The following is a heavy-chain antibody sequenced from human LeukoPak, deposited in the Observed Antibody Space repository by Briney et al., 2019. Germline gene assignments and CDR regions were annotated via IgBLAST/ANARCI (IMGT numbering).Heavy chain of an antibody. V-gene: IGHV1-18*04. D-gene: IGHD3-10*01. J-gene: IGHJ5*02. CDR1: GYTFTSYG. CDR3: ARDQITMVRGVKNWFDP. CDR2: ISAYNGNT. Sequence: ASVKVSCKAAGYTFTSYGISWVRQPPGQGLEWMGWISAYNGNTNYAQKLQGRVTMTTDTSTSTAYMELRSLRSDDTAVYYCARDQITMVRGVKNWFDPWGQGTLVTVSS.